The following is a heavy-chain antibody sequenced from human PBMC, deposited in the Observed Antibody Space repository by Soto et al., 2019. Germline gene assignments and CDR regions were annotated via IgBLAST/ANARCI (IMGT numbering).Heavy chain of an antibody. CDR1: GGTFSSYA. Sequence: ASVKVSCKASGGTFSSYAISWVRQAPGQGLEWMGGIIPIFGTANYAQKFQGRVTITADKSTSTAYMELSSLRSEDTAVYYCARDGSNYYSYGSGSYIDYWGQGTLVTVSS. V-gene: IGHV1-69*06. J-gene: IGHJ4*02. CDR3: ARDGSNYYSYGSGSYIDY. D-gene: IGHD3-10*01. CDR2: IIPIFGTA.